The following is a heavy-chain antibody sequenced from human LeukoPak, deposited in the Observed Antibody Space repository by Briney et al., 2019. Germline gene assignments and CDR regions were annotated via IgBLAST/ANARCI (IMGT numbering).Heavy chain of an antibody. J-gene: IGHJ5*02. CDR3: ARAGCSGGSCYVDP. Sequence: GGALRLSCAASGFTFSDYYMSWIRQAPGKGLEWGSYISSSGSTIYYADSVKGRFTISRDNAKNSLHLQMNSLRAEDTAVYYCARAGCSGGSCYVDPWGQGTLVTVSS. CDR1: GFTFSDYY. V-gene: IGHV3-11*01. CDR2: ISSSGSTI. D-gene: IGHD2-15*01.